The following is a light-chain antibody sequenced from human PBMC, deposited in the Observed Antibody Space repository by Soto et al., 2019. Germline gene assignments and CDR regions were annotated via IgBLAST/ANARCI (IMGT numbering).Light chain of an antibody. CDR3: QQYNSRPKT. Sequence: EIVMTQSPATLSVSAGERATLSCRASQSVSSYLAWYQQKPGQAPRLLIYGASTRATGIPARFSGSGSATEFTLTISSLQSDDFAAYDWQQYNSRPKTCGRGTKVEIK. CDR1: QSVSSY. CDR2: GAS. J-gene: IGKJ1*01. V-gene: IGKV3-15*01.